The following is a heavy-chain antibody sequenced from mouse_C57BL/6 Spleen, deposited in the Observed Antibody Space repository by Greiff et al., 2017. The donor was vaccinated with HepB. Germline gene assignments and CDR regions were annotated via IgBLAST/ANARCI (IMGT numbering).Heavy chain of an antibody. Sequence: VQLQQSGAELVKPGASVKISCKASGYAFSSYWMNWVKQRPGKGLEWIGQIYPGDGDTTYNGKFKGKATLTADKSSSTAYMQLSSLTSEDSAVYFCARKITTGDYAMDYWGQGTSVTVSS. CDR2: IYPGDGDT. CDR3: ARKITTGDYAMDY. J-gene: IGHJ4*01. V-gene: IGHV1-80*01. CDR1: GYAFSSYW. D-gene: IGHD1-1*01.